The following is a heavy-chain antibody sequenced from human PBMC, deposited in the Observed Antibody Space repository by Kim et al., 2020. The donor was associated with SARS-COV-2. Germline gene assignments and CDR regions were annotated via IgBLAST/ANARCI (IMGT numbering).Heavy chain of an antibody. V-gene: IGHV3-13*01. CDR2: IGTAGDT. J-gene: IGHJ6*02. D-gene: IGHD2-2*02. Sequence: GGSLRLSCAASGFTFSSYDMHWVRQATGKGLEWVSAIGTAGDTYYPGSVKGRFTISRENAKNSLYLQMNSLRAGDTAVYYCARGGGYCSSTSCYTLYYYGMDVWGQGTTVTVSS. CDR3: ARGGGYCSSTSCYTLYYYGMDV. CDR1: GFTFSSYD.